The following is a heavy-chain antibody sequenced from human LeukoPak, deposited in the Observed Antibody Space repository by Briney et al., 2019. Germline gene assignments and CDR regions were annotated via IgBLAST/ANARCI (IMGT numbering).Heavy chain of an antibody. J-gene: IGHJ5*02. CDR3: ARGLAVAGTNWFDP. V-gene: IGHV1-8*01. CDR2: MNPNSGNT. D-gene: IGHD6-19*01. Sequence: GASVKVSCKASGYTFTSYDINWVRQATGQGLEWMGRMNPNSGNTGYAQKFQGRVTMTRNTSISTAYMELSSLRSEDTAVYYCARGLAVAGTNWFDPWGQGTLVTVSS. CDR1: GYTFTSYD.